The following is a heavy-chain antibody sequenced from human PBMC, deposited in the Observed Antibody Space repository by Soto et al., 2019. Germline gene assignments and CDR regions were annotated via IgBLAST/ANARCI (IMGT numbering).Heavy chain of an antibody. CDR1: GFTFSSYA. J-gene: IGHJ6*02. CDR3: ARGNGQGDYQYYWGMDV. D-gene: IGHD4-17*01. CDR2: ISSSGSTI. V-gene: IGHV3-48*04. Sequence: GGSLRLSCAASGFTFSSYAMSWVRQAPGKGLEWVSYISSSGSTIYYADSVKGRFTISRDTAKKSLYLQMNSLRAEDAAVYYCARGNGQGDYQYYWGMDVWGQGTTVTVS.